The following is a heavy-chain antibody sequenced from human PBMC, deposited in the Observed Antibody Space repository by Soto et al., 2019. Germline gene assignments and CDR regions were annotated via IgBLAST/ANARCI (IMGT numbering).Heavy chain of an antibody. J-gene: IGHJ5*02. CDR1: GFNLATTG. D-gene: IGHD6-19*01. Sequence: QVQLVESGGGVVQPGRSLRLACVASGFNLATTGMHWVRQAPGKGLEWAAMISHDGSETQYGDSEKGRFIISRDKSESTLYLQKNGLRTEDTAVYYCANVWGSSGWFNWFNTLGEGAPVTVSS. CDR3: ANVWGSSGWFNWFNT. V-gene: IGHV3-30*18. CDR2: ISHDGSET.